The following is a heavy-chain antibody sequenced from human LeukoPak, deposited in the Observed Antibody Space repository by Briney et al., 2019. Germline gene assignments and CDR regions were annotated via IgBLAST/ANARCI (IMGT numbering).Heavy chain of an antibody. J-gene: IGHJ4*02. Sequence: GESLKISCKGSGYSFTTYWIAWVRQMPGKGLEWMGIIYPGDSDTRYSPSFQGQVTISADKSISTAYLQWSSLKASDTAIYFCATCRSPISSSGYWGQGTLVTVSS. CDR2: IYPGDSDT. CDR3: ATCRSPISSSGY. V-gene: IGHV5-51*01. CDR1: GYSFTTYW. D-gene: IGHD6-6*01.